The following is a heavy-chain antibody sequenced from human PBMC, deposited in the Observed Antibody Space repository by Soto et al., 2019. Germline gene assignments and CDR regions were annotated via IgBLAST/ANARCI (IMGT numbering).Heavy chain of an antibody. CDR1: GFTFSSYA. V-gene: IGHV3-23*01. Sequence: GGSLRLSCAASGFTFSSYAMNWVRQAPGKGLEWVSVITGSGDSTYYADSVRGRFTISRDNSKNTLYLQMNSLRAEDTAVYYCAKRNYGSEFDYWGQGTLVTVSS. J-gene: IGHJ4*02. D-gene: IGHD3-10*01. CDR2: ITGSGDST. CDR3: AKRNYGSEFDY.